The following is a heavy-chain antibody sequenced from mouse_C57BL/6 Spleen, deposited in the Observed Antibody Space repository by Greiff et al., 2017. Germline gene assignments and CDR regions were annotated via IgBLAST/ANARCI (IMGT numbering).Heavy chain of an antibody. J-gene: IGHJ1*03. CDR3: ASQGPHYGSSHWYFDV. CDR1: GYTFTSYW. CDR2: INPNSGST. D-gene: IGHD1-1*01. V-gene: IGHV1-64*01. Sequence: QVQLQQPGAELVKPGASVKLSCKASGYTFTSYWMHWVQQRPGQGLEWIGTINPNSGSTNYNENFKSKVTLTVDKSSSTAYMQLSSLTSEDSAVYYCASQGPHYGSSHWYFDVWGTGTTVTVSS.